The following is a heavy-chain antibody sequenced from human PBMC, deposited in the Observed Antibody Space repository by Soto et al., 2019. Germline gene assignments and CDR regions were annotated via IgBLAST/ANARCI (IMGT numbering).Heavy chain of an antibody. CDR3: VKDWSGDKCPCMDV. J-gene: IGHJ6*02. CDR1: GFTFSSYV. D-gene: IGHD3-3*01. CDR2: ISGSAERT. V-gene: IGHV3-23*01. Sequence: GGSLRLSCAASGFTFSSYVMSWVRQAPGKGLEWVSSISGSAERTYYADSVKGRWTISRDNSQNTLYLQMNSLRVEDTAVYYCVKDWSGDKCPCMDVWGQGTTVTVSS.